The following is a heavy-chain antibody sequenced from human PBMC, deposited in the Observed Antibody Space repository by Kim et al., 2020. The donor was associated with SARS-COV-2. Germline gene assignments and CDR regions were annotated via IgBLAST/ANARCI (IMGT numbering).Heavy chain of an antibody. CDR3: AKPRGSFLAPPKEDY. V-gene: IGHV3-23*01. CDR1: GFTFSSYA. Sequence: GGSLRLSCAASGFTFSSYAMSWVRQAPGKGLEWVSAISGSGGSTYYADSVKGRFTISRDNSKNTLYLQMNSLRAEDTAVYYCAKPRGSFLAPPKEDYWGQGTLVTVSS. CDR2: ISGSGGST. J-gene: IGHJ4*02. D-gene: IGHD3-3*01.